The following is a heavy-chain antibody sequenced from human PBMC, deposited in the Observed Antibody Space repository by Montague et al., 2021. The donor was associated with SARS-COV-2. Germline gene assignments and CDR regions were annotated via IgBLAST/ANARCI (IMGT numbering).Heavy chain of an antibody. CDR2: IYHSGST. J-gene: IGHJ6*02. V-gene: IGHV4-34*01. CDR1: GGSFSGYY. D-gene: IGHD2-15*01. Sequence: SETLSLTCTVYGGSFSGYYWSWIRQPPGKGLEWIGEIYHSGSTNYNPSLKSRVTISVDTSKNQFSLKLSSVTAADTAVYYCARGSGSSGGSCYSEGDPYHDGGMDYWGQGTTVTVSS. CDR3: ARGSGSSGGSCYSEGDPYHDGGMDY.